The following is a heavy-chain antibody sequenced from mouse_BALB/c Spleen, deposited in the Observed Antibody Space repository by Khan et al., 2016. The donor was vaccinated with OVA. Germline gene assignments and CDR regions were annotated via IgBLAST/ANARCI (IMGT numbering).Heavy chain of an antibody. Sequence: EVQLVESGGGLVQPGGSLKLSCAASGFTFSSYGMSWVRQTPDKRLELVATINSNGGSTYYPDSVKGRFTISRHNAKNTRTRQMSSLKSEDTAMYYCARMARTINWGQGTTLTVSS. CDR1: GFTFSSYG. CDR2: INSNGGST. V-gene: IGHV5-6-3*01. CDR3: ARMARTIN. J-gene: IGHJ2*01.